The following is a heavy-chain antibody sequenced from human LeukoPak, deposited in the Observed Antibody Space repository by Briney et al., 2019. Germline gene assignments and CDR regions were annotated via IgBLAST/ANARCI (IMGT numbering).Heavy chain of an antibody. J-gene: IGHJ3*02. CDR1: GFTFSSYA. CDR2: ISGSGGST. D-gene: IGHD2-2*02. V-gene: IGHV3-23*01. Sequence: GGSLRLSCAASGFTFSSYAMSWVRQAPGKGLEWVSAISGSGGSTHYADSVKGRFTISRDNSKNTLYLQMNSLRAEDTAVYYCAARIVVVPAAIEGNDAFDIWGQGTMVTVSS. CDR3: AARIVVVPAAIEGNDAFDI.